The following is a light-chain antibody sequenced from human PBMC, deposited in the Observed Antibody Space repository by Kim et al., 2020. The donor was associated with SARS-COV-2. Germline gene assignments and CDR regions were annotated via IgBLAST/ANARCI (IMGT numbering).Light chain of an antibody. Sequence: DIYLTQSPSSVSASVGDRVTITCRASQGIRTALAWYQQEPGKAPKLLIHTASNLQSGVPSRFSGSGSGTDFTLTISSLQPEDFATYYSQQAHTLTFGGGTKVDIK. CDR3: QQAHTLT. J-gene: IGKJ4*01. CDR1: QGIRTA. V-gene: IGKV1-12*02. CDR2: TAS.